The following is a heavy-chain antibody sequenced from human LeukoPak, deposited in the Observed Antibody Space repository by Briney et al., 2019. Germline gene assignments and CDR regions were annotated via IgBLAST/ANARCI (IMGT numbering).Heavy chain of an antibody. CDR2: IRSRADGAIT. D-gene: IGHD2-8*02. CDR3: TTAFSTYWWPG. Sequence: GGSLRLSCVASGFPFNKAWMSWVRQAPGKGLEWVGRIRSRADGAITDYATPVKGRFTISRDDSKNTLFLQMNSLRSDDTAAYYCTTAFSTYWWPGWGQGTLVAVSS. V-gene: IGHV3-15*01. J-gene: IGHJ4*02. CDR1: GFPFNKAW.